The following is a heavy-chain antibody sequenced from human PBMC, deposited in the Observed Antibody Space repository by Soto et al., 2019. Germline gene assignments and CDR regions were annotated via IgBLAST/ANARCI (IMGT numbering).Heavy chain of an antibody. V-gene: IGHV3-48*01. D-gene: IGHD3-10*01. Sequence: EVQLVESGGGLVQPGGSLRLSCAASGFTFSSYSMNWVRQAPGKGLEWVSYISSSSSTIYYADSVKCGFTISRDNAKNSLYLQMNSLRAEDTAVYYCARAGGWELPPGWGQGTLVTVSS. CDR1: GFTFSSYS. CDR2: ISSSSSTI. J-gene: IGHJ4*02. CDR3: ARAGGWELPPG.